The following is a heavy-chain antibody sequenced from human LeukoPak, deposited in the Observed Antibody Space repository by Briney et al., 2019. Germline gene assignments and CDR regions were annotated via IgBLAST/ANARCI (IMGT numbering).Heavy chain of an antibody. J-gene: IGHJ4*02. D-gene: IGHD3-16*01. Sequence: GESLKISCKGSGYIFSNYWIGWACQMPGKGLEWMGIIFPADSDTRYNPSFQDQVTTSADKSISTAYLQWSSLKASDTAMYYCARSLTPVSYWGQGTLVTVSS. V-gene: IGHV5-51*01. CDR2: IFPADSDT. CDR1: GYIFSNYW. CDR3: ARSLTPVSY.